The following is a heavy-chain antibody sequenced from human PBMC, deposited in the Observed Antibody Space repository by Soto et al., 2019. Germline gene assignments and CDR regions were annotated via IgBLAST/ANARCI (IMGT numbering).Heavy chain of an antibody. Sequence: ARSLTLSCAASGFTVSNAWMSWVRHAPGEGLEWVGPIKSKTNGAKTDYAAPVKGRFTISSEDSKNPLYLQMNSMKTEDTAVYYCTTDWYYDSSGYSDYFDYWGQGTLVTVSS. V-gene: IGHV3-15*01. CDR2: IKSKTNGAKT. CDR3: TTDWYYDSSGYSDYFDY. D-gene: IGHD3-22*01. J-gene: IGHJ4*02. CDR1: GFTVSNAW.